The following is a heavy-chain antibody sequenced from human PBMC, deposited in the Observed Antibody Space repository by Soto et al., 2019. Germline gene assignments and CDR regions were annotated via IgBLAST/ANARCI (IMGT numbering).Heavy chain of an antibody. CDR1: GFTFSSYS. CDR3: ARAGGWYYYDSSGYSPAAFDI. Sequence: GGSLRLSCAASGFTFSSYSMSWVRQAPGKGLEWVAHITASRGTTYYADSVKGRFTIPRDTSRNTLYLQMNSLRAEDTAVYYCARAGGWYYYDSSGYSPAAFDIWGQGTMVTVSS. J-gene: IGHJ3*02. CDR2: ITASRGTT. V-gene: IGHV3-23*01. D-gene: IGHD3-22*01.